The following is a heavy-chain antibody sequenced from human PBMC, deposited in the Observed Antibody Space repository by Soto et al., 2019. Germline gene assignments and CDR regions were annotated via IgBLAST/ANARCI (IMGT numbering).Heavy chain of an antibody. J-gene: IGHJ6*02. CDR2: IYYSGST. Sequence: QVQLQESGPGLVKPSQTLSLTCTVSGGSISSGGYYWSWIRQHPGKGLEWIGYIYYSGSTYYNPSRKSRVTISVDTSKNQFSLKLSSVTAADTAVYYCARYGGMGLLHYYYYYGMDVWGQGTTVTVSS. CDR1: GGSISSGGYY. D-gene: IGHD1-26*01. V-gene: IGHV4-31*03. CDR3: ARYGGMGLLHYYYYYGMDV.